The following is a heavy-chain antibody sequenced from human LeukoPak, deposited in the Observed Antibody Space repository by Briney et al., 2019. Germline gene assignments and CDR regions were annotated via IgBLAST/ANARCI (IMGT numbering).Heavy chain of an antibody. D-gene: IGHD3-22*01. J-gene: IGHJ6*03. Sequence: TGGSLRLSCVISGLPLRTFWMGWVRQAPGKGLEWVANIKQDGSEKYYVDSVKGRFTISRDNAKNSLYLQMDSLRAEDTAVYYCAREGPLGSEYYDSSGHNYYMDVWGKGTTVTVSS. CDR3: AREGPLGSEYYDSSGHNYYMDV. CDR1: GLPLRTFW. CDR2: IKQDGSEK. V-gene: IGHV3-7*01.